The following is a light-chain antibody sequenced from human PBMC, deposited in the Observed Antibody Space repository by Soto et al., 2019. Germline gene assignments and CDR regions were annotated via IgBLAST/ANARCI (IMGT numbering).Light chain of an antibody. V-gene: IGKV1-6*01. CDR1: QGIRND. CDR2: AAS. Sequence: AIQMTQSPSSLSASVGDRVTITCRARQGIRNDLGWSQQKPGKAPKLLIYAASSLQSRVPSRFSGSESGTDFTLTISSLQPEDFATYYCRLGTFGQGTKVEIK. CDR3: RLGT. J-gene: IGKJ1*01.